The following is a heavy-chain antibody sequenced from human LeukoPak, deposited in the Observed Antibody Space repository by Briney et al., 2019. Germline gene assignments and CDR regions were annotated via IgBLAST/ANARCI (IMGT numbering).Heavy chain of an antibody. J-gene: IGHJ4*02. V-gene: IGHV1-2*02. CDR2: ITPNSGGT. CDR1: GYTFTCYY. D-gene: IGHD1-7*01. CDR3: AREAGTDGFDY. Sequence: GASVKVSCKASGYTFTCYYMHWVRHAPGQGLEWMGWITPNSGGTNYAQKFQGRVTMTRDTSISTAYMELSRLRSDDTAVYYCAREAGTDGFDYWGQGTLVTVSS.